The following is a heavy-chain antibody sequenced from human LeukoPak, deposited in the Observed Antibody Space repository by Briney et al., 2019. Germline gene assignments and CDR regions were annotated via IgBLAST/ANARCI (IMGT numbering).Heavy chain of an antibody. Sequence: ASVKVSCKVSGYTLTELSMHWVRQAPGKGLEWMGGFDPEDGETIYAQKFQGRVTMTEDTSTDTAYMELSSLRSEDRAVYYCATVGPGYSSGWYFNYFDYWGQGTLVTVSS. D-gene: IGHD6-19*01. CDR1: GYTLTELS. CDR3: ATVGPGYSSGWYFNYFDY. V-gene: IGHV1-24*01. J-gene: IGHJ4*02. CDR2: FDPEDGET.